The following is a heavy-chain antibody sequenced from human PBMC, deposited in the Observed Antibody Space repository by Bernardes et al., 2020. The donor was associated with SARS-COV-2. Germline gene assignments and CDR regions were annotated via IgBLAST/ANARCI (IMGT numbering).Heavy chain of an antibody. CDR1: GGSISSYY. CDR2: IYHSGST. V-gene: IGHV4-59*01. CDR3: ARCSSTTCYL. Sequence: SETLSLTCTVSGGSISSYYWSWIRQPPGKGLEWIGYIYHSGSTNYNPSLKSRVTISVDMSKNQFSLKLSSVTAADTAVYYCARCSSTTCYLWGQGTLVTVSS. D-gene: IGHD2-2*01. J-gene: IGHJ4*02.